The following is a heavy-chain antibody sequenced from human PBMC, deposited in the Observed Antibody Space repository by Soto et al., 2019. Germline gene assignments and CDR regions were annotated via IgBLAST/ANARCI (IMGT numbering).Heavy chain of an antibody. CDR1: GFTGNKFC. Sequence: EVQLVESGGGLVQAGGSLRLSCTASGFTGNKFCISWLRQAPGKGLEWVANIKQDGSEEYYLDSVKGRFTISRDNAKNSLDLQMNSLRVEDTPVYFCARDNYYDYWGQGTLVTVS. D-gene: IGHD3-10*01. J-gene: IGHJ4*02. V-gene: IGHV3-7*01. CDR3: ARDNYYDY. CDR2: IKQDGSEE.